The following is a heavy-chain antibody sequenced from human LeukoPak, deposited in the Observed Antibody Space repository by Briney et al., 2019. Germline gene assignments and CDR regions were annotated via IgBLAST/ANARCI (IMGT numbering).Heavy chain of an antibody. Sequence: QPGGSLRLSCAASGFTFSSYWMTWVRQAPGKGLEWVANIDQDGNEKYYVDSVRGRFTISRDNAKNSLYLQMDGLRVEDTAVYYCARGDAFSGDYWGQGTLVTVSS. J-gene: IGHJ4*02. V-gene: IGHV3-7*04. CDR1: GFTFSSYW. CDR3: ARGDAFSGDY. CDR2: IDQDGNEK. D-gene: IGHD5-24*01.